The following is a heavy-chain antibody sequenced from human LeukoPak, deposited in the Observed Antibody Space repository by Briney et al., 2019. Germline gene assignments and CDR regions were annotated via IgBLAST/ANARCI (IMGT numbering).Heavy chain of an antibody. V-gene: IGHV3-48*01. Sequence: GGSLRLSCAASAFTFSSYSMNWVRQAPGKGLEWVSYISSTSVTMYYADSVKGRFTISRDNAMHSLYLQMKSLRAEDTAVYYCARSSIAAGGVLDYWGQGTLVTVSS. J-gene: IGHJ4*02. CDR2: ISSTSVTM. D-gene: IGHD6-13*01. CDR1: AFTFSSYS. CDR3: ARSSIAAGGVLDY.